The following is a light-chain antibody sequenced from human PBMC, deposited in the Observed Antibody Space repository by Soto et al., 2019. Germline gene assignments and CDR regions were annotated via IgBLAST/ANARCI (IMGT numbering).Light chain of an antibody. CDR3: QQLNDYPLT. J-gene: IGKJ4*01. Sequence: DLQLTQSPSFLSASVGDRVTITCRASQGISTYLAWYQQKPGKAPKLLISAASTLQSGVPSRFRDSGSGTEFTLTISSLQPEDFATYYCQQLNDYPLTFGGGTKVEIK. V-gene: IGKV1-9*01. CDR2: AAS. CDR1: QGISTY.